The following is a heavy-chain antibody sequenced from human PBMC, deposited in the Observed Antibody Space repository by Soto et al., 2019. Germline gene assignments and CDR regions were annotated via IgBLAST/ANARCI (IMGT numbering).Heavy chain of an antibody. CDR3: ARDLGRGYSYADSDY. V-gene: IGHV1-69*13. CDR2: IIPIFGTA. Sequence: SVKVSCKASGGTFSSYAISWVRQAPGQGLEWMGGIIPIFGTANYAQKFQGRVTITADESTSTAYMELSSLRSEDTAVYYCARDLGRGYSYADSDYWGQGTLVTLSA. CDR1: GGTFSSYA. J-gene: IGHJ4*02. D-gene: IGHD5-18*01.